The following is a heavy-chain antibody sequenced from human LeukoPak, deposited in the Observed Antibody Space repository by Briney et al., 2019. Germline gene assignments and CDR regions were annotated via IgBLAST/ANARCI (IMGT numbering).Heavy chain of an antibody. D-gene: IGHD6-13*01. CDR1: GGSITNYY. Sequence: SETLSLTCTVSGGSITNYYWSWIRQPPGKGLEWIGYIYYSGSTNYNPSLKSRATISVDTSKNQFSLKVSSVTAADTAVYYCARHWETSSWYVDYWGQGTLVTVSS. CDR2: IYYSGST. CDR3: ARHWETSSWYVDY. V-gene: IGHV4-59*08. J-gene: IGHJ4*02.